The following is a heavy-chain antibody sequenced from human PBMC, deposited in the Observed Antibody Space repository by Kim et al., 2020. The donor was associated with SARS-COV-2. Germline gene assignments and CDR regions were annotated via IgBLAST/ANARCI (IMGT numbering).Heavy chain of an antibody. CDR1: GFTFDDYA. V-gene: IGHV3-9*01. CDR2: ISWNSGSI. Sequence: GGSLRLSCAASGFTFDDYAMHWVRQAPGKGLEWVSGISWNSGSIGYADSVKGRFTISRDNAKNSLYLQMNSLRAEDTALYYCAKDMGSGRYRRYYGMDVWGQGTTVTVSS. J-gene: IGHJ6*02. D-gene: IGHD6-19*01. CDR3: AKDMGSGRYRRYYGMDV.